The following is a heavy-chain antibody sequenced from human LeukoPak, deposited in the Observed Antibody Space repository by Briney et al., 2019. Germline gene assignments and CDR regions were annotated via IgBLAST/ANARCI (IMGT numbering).Heavy chain of an antibody. J-gene: IGHJ5*02. CDR1: GGSLSSSSYY. CDR3: ARHGWDIVVVRAADNWFDP. CDR2: IYYSGST. Sequence: SETLSLTCTVSGGSLSSSSYYWGWVRQPPGGGLEWIGSIYYSGSTYYNPSLKSRVTISVDTSKNQFSLKLSSVTAADTAVYYCARHGWDIVVVRAADNWFDPWGQGTLVTVSS. V-gene: IGHV4-39*01. D-gene: IGHD2-2*01.